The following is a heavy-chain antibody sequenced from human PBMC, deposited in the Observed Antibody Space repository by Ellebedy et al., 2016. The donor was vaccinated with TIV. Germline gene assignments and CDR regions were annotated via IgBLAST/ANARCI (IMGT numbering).Heavy chain of an antibody. V-gene: IGHV3-7*01. Sequence: GGSLRLSCAASGFSFRSYWMSWVRQAPGKGLEWVATIYQDGSAQYYADSVKGRFTISRDNANKSLFLQMNSLRVDDTAVYYCARRGSYGDYAVQVNSWFDTWGQGTLVSVTS. CDR2: IYQDGSAQ. CDR1: GFSFRSYW. J-gene: IGHJ5*02. CDR3: ARRGSYGDYAVQVNSWFDT. D-gene: IGHD4-17*01.